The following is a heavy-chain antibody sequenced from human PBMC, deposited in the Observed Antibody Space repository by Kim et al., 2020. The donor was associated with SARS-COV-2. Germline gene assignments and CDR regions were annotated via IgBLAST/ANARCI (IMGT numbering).Heavy chain of an antibody. CDR2: IKSKTDGGTT. D-gene: IGHD2-15*01. Sequence: GGSLRLSCAASGFTFSNAWMSWVRQAPGKGLEWVGRIKSKTDGGTTDYAAPVKGRFTISRDDSKNTLYLQMNSLKTEDTAVYYCTTGSGGGPEVDYFDYWGQGTLVTVSS. CDR3: TTGSGGGPEVDYFDY. CDR1: GFTFSNAW. J-gene: IGHJ4*02. V-gene: IGHV3-15*01.